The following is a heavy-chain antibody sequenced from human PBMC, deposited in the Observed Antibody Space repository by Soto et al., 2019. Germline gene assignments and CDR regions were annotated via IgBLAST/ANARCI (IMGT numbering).Heavy chain of an antibody. D-gene: IGHD2-21*02. CDR1: GDSISSDKW. CDR3: AGGGDWQFDY. Sequence: QVQLQESGPGLVKPSGTLSLTCAVSGDSISSDKWWSWVRQPPGKGLEWIGEIHHSGRTNYNPSPKGRVTILVEKSKTQVSLELSSMTAADTAVYYCAGGGDWQFDYWGQGTLVTVSS. J-gene: IGHJ4*02. CDR2: IHHSGRT. V-gene: IGHV4-4*02.